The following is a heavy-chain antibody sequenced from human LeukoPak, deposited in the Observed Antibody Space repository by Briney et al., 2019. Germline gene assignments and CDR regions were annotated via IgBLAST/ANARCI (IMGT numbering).Heavy chain of an antibody. D-gene: IGHD3-10*01. CDR1: GFTFSSYW. V-gene: IGHV3-7*01. CDR3: ARENSGEAGSGYWYFDL. J-gene: IGHJ2*01. Sequence: GGSLRLSCAASGFTFSSYWMSWVRQAPGKGLEWVANIKQDGSEKYYVDSVKGRFTISRDNAKNSLYLQMNSLRAEDTAVYYCARENSGEAGSGYWYFDLWGRGTLVTVSS. CDR2: IKQDGSEK.